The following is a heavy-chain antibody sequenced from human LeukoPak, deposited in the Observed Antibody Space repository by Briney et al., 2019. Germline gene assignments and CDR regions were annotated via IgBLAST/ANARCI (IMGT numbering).Heavy chain of an antibody. CDR2: IIPIFGTA. D-gene: IGHD2-2*01. Sequence: SVKVSCKASGGTFSSYAISWVRQAPGQGLEWMGGIIPIFGTANYAQKFQGRVTITTDESTSTAYMELSSLRSDDTAVYYCARGQLLFYYYYGMDVWGQGTTVTVSS. J-gene: IGHJ6*02. CDR3: ARGQLLFYYYYGMDV. V-gene: IGHV1-69*05. CDR1: GGTFSSYA.